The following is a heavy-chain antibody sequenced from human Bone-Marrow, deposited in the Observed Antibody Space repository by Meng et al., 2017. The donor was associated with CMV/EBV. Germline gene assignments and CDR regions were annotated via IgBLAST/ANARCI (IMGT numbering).Heavy chain of an antibody. CDR3: ARDLYYYDSSGYYLAYHFDY. CDR2: IYPGDSDT. Sequence: FTGYWIGWVRQMPGKGLEWMEIIYPGDSDTRYSPSFQGQVTISADKSISTAYLQWSSLKASDTAMYYCARDLYYYDSSGYYLAYHFDYWGQGTLVTVSS. D-gene: IGHD3-22*01. V-gene: IGHV5-51*01. CDR1: FTGYW. J-gene: IGHJ4*02.